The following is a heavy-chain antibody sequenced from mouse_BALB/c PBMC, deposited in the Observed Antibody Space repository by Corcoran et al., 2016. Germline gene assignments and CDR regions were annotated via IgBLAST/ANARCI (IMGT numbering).Heavy chain of an antibody. J-gene: IGHJ4*01. D-gene: IGHD2-14*01. Sequence: LVKTGASEKISCKASGYSFTGYYMHWVKQSHGKSLEWIGYISCYNGSTSYNQKFKGKATFTVDTSSSTAYMQFNSLTSEDSAVYYCARHYRYDGYYAMDYWGQGTSVTVSS. V-gene: IGHV1S34*01. CDR1: GYSFTGYY. CDR3: ARHYRYDGYYAMDY. CDR2: ISCYNGST.